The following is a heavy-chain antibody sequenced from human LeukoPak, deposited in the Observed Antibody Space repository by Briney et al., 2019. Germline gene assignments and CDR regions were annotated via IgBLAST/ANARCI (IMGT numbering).Heavy chain of an antibody. V-gene: IGHV3-23*01. J-gene: IGHJ6*02. CDR3: AKSHYYDSTGYYYYYYGMDV. CDR2: ISGSGGST. D-gene: IGHD3-22*01. CDR1: GFTFSSYA. Sequence: GGSLRLSCAASGFTFSSYAMSWVRQAPGKGLEWVSGISGSGGSTYYADSVKGRFTISRDNSKNTLYLQMNSLRAEDTAVYYCAKSHYYDSTGYYYYYYGMDVWGQGTTATVSS.